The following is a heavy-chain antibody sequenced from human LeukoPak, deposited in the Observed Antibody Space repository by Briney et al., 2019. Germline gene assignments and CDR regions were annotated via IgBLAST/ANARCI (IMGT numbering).Heavy chain of an antibody. Sequence: SETLSLTCTVSGGSISSGGYYWSWIRQPPGTGLEWIGYIYHSGSTYYNPSLKSRVTISVDTSKNQFSLKLSSVTAADTAVYYCAGYSSGDAFDIWGQGTMVTVSS. CDR3: AGYSSGDAFDI. V-gene: IGHV4-30-2*01. CDR2: IYHSGST. D-gene: IGHD6-19*01. J-gene: IGHJ3*02. CDR1: GGSISSGGYY.